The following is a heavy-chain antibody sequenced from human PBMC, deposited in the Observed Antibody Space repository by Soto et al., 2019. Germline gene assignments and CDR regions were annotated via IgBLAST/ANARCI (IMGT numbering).Heavy chain of an antibody. Sequence: ASVKVSCKASGYTFTDYYMHWVRQAPGQGLEWMGWINPNGGVTNYEQKFQGWVTMTRDTSISTASMELSRLRSDDTAGYYCARGPRVLVTINWCYEHWGQGTLVTVSS. J-gene: IGHJ1*01. CDR3: ARGPRVLVTINWCYEH. V-gene: IGHV1-2*04. D-gene: IGHD1-1*01. CDR2: INPNGGVT. CDR1: GYTFTDYY.